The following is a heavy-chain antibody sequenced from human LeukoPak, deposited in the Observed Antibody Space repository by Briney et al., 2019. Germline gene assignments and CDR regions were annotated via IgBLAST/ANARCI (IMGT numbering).Heavy chain of an antibody. D-gene: IGHD4-17*01. CDR2: IYYSGST. CDR3: ARFTSTSLRDYGDHQYYFDY. J-gene: IGHJ4*02. CDR1: GGSISSSSYY. Sequence: SETLSLTCTVSGGSISSSSYYWGWIRQPPGKGLEWIGSIYYSGSTYYNPSLKSRVTISVDTSKNQFSLKPSSVTAADTAVYYCARFTSTSLRDYGDHQYYFDYWGQGTLVTVSS. V-gene: IGHV4-39*01.